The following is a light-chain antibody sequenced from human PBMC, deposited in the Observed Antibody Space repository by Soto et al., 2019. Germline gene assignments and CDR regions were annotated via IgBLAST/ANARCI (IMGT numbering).Light chain of an antibody. CDR2: DNN. J-gene: IGLJ3*02. CDR3: GTWYNGLTVGV. CDR1: STNIGRNF. Sequence: QSVLTQPPSLSAAPGQKVTISCSGSSTNIGRNFLSWYQQLPATAPKLLIYDNNKRPSGIPDRFSGSKSGTSATLGITGLQPGDEADYYCGTWYNGLTVGVFGGGTKLTVL. V-gene: IGLV1-51*01.